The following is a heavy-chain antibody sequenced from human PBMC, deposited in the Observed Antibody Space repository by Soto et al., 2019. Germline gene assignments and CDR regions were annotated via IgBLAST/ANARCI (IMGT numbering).Heavy chain of an antibody. CDR1: GFTFSSYG. D-gene: IGHD6-19*01. V-gene: IGHV3-30*18. J-gene: IGHJ4*02. CDR2: ISYDGSNK. CDR3: AKDIGSGWYLGYFDY. Sequence: QVQLVESGGGVVQPGRSLRLSCAASGFTFSSYGMHWVRQAPGKGLEWVAVISYDGSNKYYADSVKGRFTISRDNSKNTLYLQMNGLRAEDTAVYYCAKDIGSGWYLGYFDYWGQGTLVTVSS.